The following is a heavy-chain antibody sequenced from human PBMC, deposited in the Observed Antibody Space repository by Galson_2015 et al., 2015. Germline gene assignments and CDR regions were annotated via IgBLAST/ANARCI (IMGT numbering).Heavy chain of an antibody. J-gene: IGHJ3*02. D-gene: IGHD4-11*01. CDR1: GFTFDHYG. Sequence: SLRFSGAASGFTFDHYGINWVRQAPVEWLERVSDISWYSGGIGYADSVKGRFTISRDNAKNSLYLQMNSLRAEDTALYYCAKDMGSGGYSNYRAFDIWGQGTMVTVSS. CDR3: AKDMGSGGYSNYRAFDI. CDR2: ISWYSGGI. V-gene: IGHV3-9*01.